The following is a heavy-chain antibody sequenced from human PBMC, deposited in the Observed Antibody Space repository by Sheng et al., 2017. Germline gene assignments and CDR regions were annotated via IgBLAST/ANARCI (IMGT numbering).Heavy chain of an antibody. CDR2: INHSGST. CDR1: GGSFSGYY. D-gene: IGHD3-10*01. J-gene: IGHJ6*04. Sequence: QVQLQQWGAGLLKPSETLSLTCAVYGGSFSGYYWSWIRQPPGKGLEWIGEINHSGSTNYNPSLKSRVTISVDTSKNQFSLKLSSVTAADTAVYYCARGGGRFGELLPRAPQNQGTFGGPYYYGMDVWAEGTTVTVSS. CDR3: ARGGGRFGELLPRAPQNQGTFGGPYYYGMDV. V-gene: IGHV4-34*01.